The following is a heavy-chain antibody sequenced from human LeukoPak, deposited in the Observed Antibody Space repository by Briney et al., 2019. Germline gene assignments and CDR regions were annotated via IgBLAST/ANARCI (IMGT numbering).Heavy chain of an antibody. J-gene: IGHJ6*03. D-gene: IGHD6-19*01. CDR2: INLNSGGT. CDR1: GYTFTGDY. Sequence: ASVKVSCKASGYTFTGDYMHWVRQAPGQGLEWMARINLNSGGTNYAQKFQGRVTITRDTSISTAYMELSRLRSDDTAVYYCARLIAVAGYYYYYMDVWGKGTTVTVSS. V-gene: IGHV1-2*06. CDR3: ARLIAVAGYYYYYMDV.